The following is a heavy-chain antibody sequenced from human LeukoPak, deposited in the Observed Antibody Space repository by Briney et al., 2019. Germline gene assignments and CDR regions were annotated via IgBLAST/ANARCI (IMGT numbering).Heavy chain of an antibody. CDR2: INHSGST. D-gene: IGHD3-10*01. V-gene: IGHV4-34*01. CDR3: ARNLWFGESSDAFYI. Sequence: SETLSLTCAVYGGSFSGYYWSWIRQPPGKGLEWIGEINHSGSTNYNPSLKSRVTISVDTSKNQFSLKLSSVTAADTAVYYCARNLWFGESSDAFYIWGQGTMVTVSS. CDR1: GGSFSGYY. J-gene: IGHJ3*02.